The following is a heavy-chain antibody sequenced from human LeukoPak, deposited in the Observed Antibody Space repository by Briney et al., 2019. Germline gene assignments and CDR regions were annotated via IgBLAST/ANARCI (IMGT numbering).Heavy chain of an antibody. V-gene: IGHV3-11*04. CDR2: INSDGSSM. J-gene: IGHJ4*02. CDR3: ARGPSNYYGSGSGRGDY. Sequence: GGSLRLSCAASGFTFSDYYMNWVRQAPGKGLEWVSYINSDGSSMYYADSVKGRFTISRDNAKNSLYLQMNSLRAEDTAVYYCARGPSNYYGSGSGRGDYWGQGTLVTVSS. D-gene: IGHD3-10*01. CDR1: GFTFSDYY.